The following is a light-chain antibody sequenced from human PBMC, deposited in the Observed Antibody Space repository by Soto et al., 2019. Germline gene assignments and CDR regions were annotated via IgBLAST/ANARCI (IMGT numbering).Light chain of an antibody. CDR2: EVS. J-gene: IGLJ1*01. Sequence: QSVLTQPPSASGSPGQSVTISCTGTGSDVGGYNYVSWYQQHPGKAPKLMIYEVSKRPSGVPDRFSGSKSGNTASLTVSGLQAEDEADYYCNSYAGSKKVFGTGTKVTVL. V-gene: IGLV2-8*01. CDR1: GSDVGGYNY. CDR3: NSYAGSKKV.